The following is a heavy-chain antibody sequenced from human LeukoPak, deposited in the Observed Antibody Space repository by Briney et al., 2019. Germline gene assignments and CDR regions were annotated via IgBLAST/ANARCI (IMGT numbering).Heavy chain of an antibody. CDR1: GFNLWSYG. V-gene: IGHV3-23*01. D-gene: IGHD3-16*01. CDR3: ARDATRGGDFDY. J-gene: IGHJ4*02. Sequence: GGSLRLSCAASGFNLWSYGMTWVRQAPGKGLEWVSAISGRGDSTYYADSVKGRFTFSRDNAKDSLYLQMNSLRAEDTAVYYCARDATRGGDFDYWGQGTLVTVSS. CDR2: ISGRGDST.